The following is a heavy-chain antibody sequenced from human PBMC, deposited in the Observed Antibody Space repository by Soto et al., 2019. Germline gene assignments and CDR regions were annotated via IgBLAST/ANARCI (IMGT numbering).Heavy chain of an antibody. CDR2: IYYSGST. J-gene: IGHJ6*02. CDR1: GGSISSGGYY. CDR3: ARWVRRAAARSMDV. Sequence: QVQLQESGPGLVKPSQTLSLTCTVSGGSISSGGYYWSWIRQHPGKGLEWIGYIYYSGSTYYNPSLKSRVTIPVDTSKNQFSLKLSSVTAADTAVYYWARWVRRAAARSMDVWGQGTTVTVSS. V-gene: IGHV4-31*03. D-gene: IGHD6-13*01.